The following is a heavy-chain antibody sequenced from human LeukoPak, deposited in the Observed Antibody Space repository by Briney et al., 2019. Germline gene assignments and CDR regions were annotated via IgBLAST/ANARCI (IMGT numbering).Heavy chain of an antibody. D-gene: IGHD3-10*01. J-gene: IGHJ4*02. CDR1: GAPITYFY. Sequence: AGTLSLTCAVSGAPITYFYSWVRQPPGKGLEWIGYMYYSGSTNYNPSLKSRVTISVDTSKNQFSLKLSSVTAADTAVYYCARASYYGSGRFEYWGRGTLVTVSS. CDR2: MYYSGST. CDR3: ARASYYGSGRFEY. V-gene: IGHV4-59*01.